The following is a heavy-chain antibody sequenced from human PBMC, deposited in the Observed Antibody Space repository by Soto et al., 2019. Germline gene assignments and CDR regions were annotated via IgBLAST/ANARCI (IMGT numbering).Heavy chain of an antibody. CDR1: GYTFTSYG. Sequence: QAHLVQSGAEVKEPGASVKVSCKASGYTFTSYGITWVRQAPGQGLEWMGWISAHNGNTDYAQKLQGRVIVTRDTSTSTAYMELRSLRSDDTAVYYCAKGRYGDYWGQGALVTVSS. D-gene: IGHD1-1*01. V-gene: IGHV1-18*01. CDR2: ISAHNGNT. J-gene: IGHJ4*02. CDR3: AKGRYGDY.